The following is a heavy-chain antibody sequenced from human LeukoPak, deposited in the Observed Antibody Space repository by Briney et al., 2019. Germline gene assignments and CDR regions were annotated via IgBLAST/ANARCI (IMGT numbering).Heavy chain of an antibody. V-gene: IGHV4-34*01. J-gene: IGHJ5*02. Sequence: PSETLSLTCAVSGYSFTNHYRIWIRQPPGKGLEWIGEINHSGSTHYNPSPKSRVTISVDTSKNRFYLKWSSVTAAHTPVFYFAGGPAAGHPGGRGTLVTVSS. CDR2: INHSGST. CDR1: GYSFTNHY. D-gene: IGHD6-13*01. CDR3: AGGPAAGHP.